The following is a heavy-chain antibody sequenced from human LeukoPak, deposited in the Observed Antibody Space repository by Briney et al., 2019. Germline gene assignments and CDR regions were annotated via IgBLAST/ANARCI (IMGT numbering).Heavy chain of an antibody. D-gene: IGHD1-26*01. CDR3: ARLGRYHLFSYMDV. CDR2: VNNNIVNT. CDR1: GYSIRSYG. J-gene: IGHJ6*03. Sequence: ASVKVSCKASGYSIRSYGISWVRQTPGQGLEWMGWVNNNIVNTNNGKKFQGRVTVTTDTSTNTAYMEVRSLRADDTAVYYCARLGRYHLFSYMDVWGKGTTVTVSS. V-gene: IGHV1-18*01.